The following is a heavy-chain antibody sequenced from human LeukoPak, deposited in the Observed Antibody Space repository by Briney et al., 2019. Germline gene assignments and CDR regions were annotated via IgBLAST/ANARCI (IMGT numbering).Heavy chain of an antibody. D-gene: IGHD4-11*01. V-gene: IGHV3-33*01. CDR1: GLTFSSFG. J-gene: IGHJ6*03. CDR2: IWDDGSSK. CDR3: VRDRDYSAGFPYYYMDV. Sequence: GSALTLSCAASGLTFSSFGMHWVREAPGKGLEWVALIWDDGSSKNYADSVKGRFTISRDNSKNTLYLQTDSLRVDDTAVYYCVRDRDYSAGFPYYYMDVWGTGTTVTVSS.